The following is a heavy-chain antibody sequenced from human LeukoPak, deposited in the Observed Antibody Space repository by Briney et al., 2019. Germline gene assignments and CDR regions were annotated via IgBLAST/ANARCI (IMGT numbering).Heavy chain of an antibody. CDR2: ISGSGGST. J-gene: IGHJ3*02. CDR1: GFSFTTHA. V-gene: IGHV3-23*01. CDR3: ARVAPDTAMVLDAFDI. D-gene: IGHD5-18*01. Sequence: PGGSLRLSCVASGFSFTTHAMGWVRQAPGKGLEWVSHISGSGGSTKYSGSVKGRFTISRDNSKNTLYLQMNSLRAEDTAVYYCARVAPDTAMVLDAFDIWGQGTMVTVSS.